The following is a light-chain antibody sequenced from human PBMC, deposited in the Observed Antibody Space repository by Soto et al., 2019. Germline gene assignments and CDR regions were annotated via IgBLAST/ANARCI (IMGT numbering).Light chain of an antibody. CDR3: QQYDSYSWT. J-gene: IGKJ1*01. V-gene: IGKV1-5*01. CDR2: DAS. Sequence: DTQMTQSPSTLSGSLGDRVTITCRASRSISNWVAWYQQKPGKAPKPLISDASDLERGVPSRFSGTGSGTEFTLTISSLQPDDFATYYCQQYDSYSWTFGQGTKVDIK. CDR1: RSISNW.